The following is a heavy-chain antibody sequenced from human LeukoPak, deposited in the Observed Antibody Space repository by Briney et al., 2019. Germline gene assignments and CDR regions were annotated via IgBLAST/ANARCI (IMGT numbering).Heavy chain of an antibody. D-gene: IGHD3-10*01. J-gene: IGHJ6*03. CDR1: GFTVISNY. CDR3: AREAPGSGSYSHYYYYMDV. Sequence: GGSLRLSCAASGFTVISNYMSWVRQAPGKGLEWVSVIYSGGMTYYADSVKGRFTISRDNYKNTLYLQMNSLRAEGTTVYYCAREAPGSGSYSHYYYYMDVWGKGTTVTVSS. V-gene: IGHV3-53*01. CDR2: IYSGGMT.